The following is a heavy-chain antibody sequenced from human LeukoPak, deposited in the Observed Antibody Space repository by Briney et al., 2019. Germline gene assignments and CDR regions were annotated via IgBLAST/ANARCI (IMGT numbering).Heavy chain of an antibody. J-gene: IGHJ5*02. CDR1: GGSISSSNW. D-gene: IGHD2-8*01. CDR3: ARDLGYCTNGVCPNWFDP. Sequence: SETLSLTCAVSGGSISSSNWWSWVRQPPGKGLEWIGEIYHSGSTNYNPSLKGRVTISVDKSKNQFSLKLSSVTAADTAVYYCARDLGYCTNGVCPNWFDPWGQGTLVTVSS. V-gene: IGHV4-4*02. CDR2: IYHSGST.